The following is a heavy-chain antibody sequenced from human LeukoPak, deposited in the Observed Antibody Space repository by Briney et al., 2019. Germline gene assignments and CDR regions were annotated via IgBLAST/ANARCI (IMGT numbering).Heavy chain of an antibody. J-gene: IGHJ5*02. CDR3: TRDERPTLAVGSPLYNWFGP. D-gene: IGHD2-15*01. CDR2: FDPEDGET. Sequence: ASVKVSCKVSGYTLTELSMHWVRQAPGKGLEWMGGFDPEDGETIYAQKFQGRVTITADESTSTFYMELSSLRSDDTAVYYCTRDERPTLAVGSPLYNWFGPWGQGTLVTVSS. V-gene: IGHV1-24*01. CDR1: GYTLTELS.